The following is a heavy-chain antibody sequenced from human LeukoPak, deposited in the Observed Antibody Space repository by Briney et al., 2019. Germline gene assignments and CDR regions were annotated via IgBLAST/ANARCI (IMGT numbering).Heavy chain of an antibody. V-gene: IGHV3-33*01. CDR1: GFTFSSFC. J-gene: IGHJ5*01. CDR2: IWYDASNT. CDR3: VRGVGVSIFNNLDS. Sequence: GGSLRLSCAASGFTFSSFCMHWVRQAPGKGLEWVAVIWYDASNTYYADSVEGRFTISRDNSKNTLYLQMNSLRDDDTAVYYCVRGVGVSIFNNLDSWGQGTLVIVSS. D-gene: IGHD2-21*01.